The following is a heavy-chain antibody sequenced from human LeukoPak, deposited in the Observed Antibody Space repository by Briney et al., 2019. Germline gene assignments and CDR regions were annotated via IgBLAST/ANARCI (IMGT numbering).Heavy chain of an antibody. J-gene: IGHJ4*02. CDR2: ISDSGGST. D-gene: IGHD1-26*01. V-gene: IGHV3-23*01. CDR1: GFTFSSSA. Sequence: GSLRLSCAASGFTFSSSAMRWLRQAPGKGLEWVSAISDSGGSTSYADSVKGRFTISRDNSKNTLYLQMNSLRAEDTAVYYCAKDGRGSFDYWGQGTLVTVSS. CDR3: AKDGRGSFDY.